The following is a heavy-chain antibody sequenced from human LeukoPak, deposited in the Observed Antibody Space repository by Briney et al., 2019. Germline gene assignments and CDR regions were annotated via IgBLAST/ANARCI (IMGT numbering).Heavy chain of an antibody. J-gene: IGHJ6*03. CDR1: GFTFSTYA. D-gene: IGHD2-21*01. V-gene: IGHV3-23*01. Sequence: PGGSLRLSCAASGFTFSTYAMTWVRQAPGKGLEWVSALSGNAYSTYYADSVKGRFTISRDDAKKSLYLQMDSLRAEDTAVYFCARFAEVYYYVDVWGTGTTVIVSS. CDR3: ARFAEVYYYVDV. CDR2: LSGNAYST.